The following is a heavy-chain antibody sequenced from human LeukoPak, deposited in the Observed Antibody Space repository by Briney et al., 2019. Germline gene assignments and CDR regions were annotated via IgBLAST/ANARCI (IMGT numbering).Heavy chain of an antibody. J-gene: IGHJ4*02. CDR2: INHSGST. V-gene: IGHV4-34*01. CDR3: ARGASPYYYDSSGYSY. Sequence: PSETLSLTCAVYGGSFSGYYWSWIRQPPGKGLEWIGEINHSGSTNYNPSLKSRVTISVDTSKNQFSLKLSSVTAADTAVYFCARGASPYYYDSSGYSYWGQGTLVTVSS. CDR1: GGSFSGYY. D-gene: IGHD3-22*01.